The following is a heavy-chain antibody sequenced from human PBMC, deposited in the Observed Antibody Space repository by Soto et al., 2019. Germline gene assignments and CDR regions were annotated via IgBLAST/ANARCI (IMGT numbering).Heavy chain of an antibody. J-gene: IGHJ5*02. D-gene: IGHD6-19*01. CDR1: GFTFSSYS. CDR3: ARGTLYSSGWPNWFDP. Sequence: SLTLAWPPAGFTFSSYSMHWVRQAPGKGLEWVAVISYDGSNKYYADSVKGRFTISRDNSKNTLYLQMNSLRAEDTAVYYCARGTLYSSGWPNWFDPWGQGTLVTVSS. V-gene: IGHV3-30-3*01. CDR2: ISYDGSNK.